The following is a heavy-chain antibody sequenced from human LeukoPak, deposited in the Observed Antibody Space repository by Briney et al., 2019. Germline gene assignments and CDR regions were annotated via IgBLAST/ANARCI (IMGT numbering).Heavy chain of an antibody. Sequence: GALRLLCSAASVTFSSSAMRSWIRAPPGKVLEFSAIIGCTGSTYYAASLKSRFTISRDNSKNKLHLQLNSLTAADTAVYYCAKVGAVVVVPAKYFDYGAQGTLVTVSA. CDR2: IIGCTGST. V-gene: IGHV3-23*01. J-gene: IGHJ4*02. D-gene: IGHD2-15*01. CDR3: AKVGAVVVVPAKYFDY. CDR1: SVTFSSSA.